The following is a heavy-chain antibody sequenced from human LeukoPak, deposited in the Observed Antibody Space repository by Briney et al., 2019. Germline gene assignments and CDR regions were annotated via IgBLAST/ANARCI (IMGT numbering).Heavy chain of an antibody. Sequence: SETLSLTCAVYGGSFSGYYWSWIRQPPGKGLEWIGEINHSGSTNYNPSLKSRVTISVDTSKNQFSLKLSSVTAADTAVYYCARIMYSSSSSPLRFYYYYMDVWGKGTTVTVS. CDR3: ARIMYSSSSSPLRFYYYYMDV. J-gene: IGHJ6*03. CDR2: INHSGST. V-gene: IGHV4-34*01. D-gene: IGHD6-6*01. CDR1: GGSFSGYY.